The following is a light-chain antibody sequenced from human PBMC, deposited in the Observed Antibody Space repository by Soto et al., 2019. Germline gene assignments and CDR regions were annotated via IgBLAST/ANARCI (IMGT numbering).Light chain of an antibody. Sequence: QSALTQPASVSGSPGQSITISCTGTSSDVGGYNYVSWYQQQPGKAPKLMIYDVSNRPSGVSNRFSGSKSGNTASLTICGLQAEDEADYYGSSYTTSGSLVFGGGTKVTVL. CDR3: SSYTTSGSLV. J-gene: IGLJ2*01. V-gene: IGLV2-14*01. CDR1: SSDVGGYNY. CDR2: DVS.